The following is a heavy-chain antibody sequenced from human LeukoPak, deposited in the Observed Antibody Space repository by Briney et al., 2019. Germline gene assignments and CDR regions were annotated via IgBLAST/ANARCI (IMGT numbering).Heavy chain of an antibody. CDR1: GCRFISHW. Sequence: PGESLKISFHVPGCRFISHWIKLVRQMPGKGLEWMGRIDPSDSYTNYSPSFQGHVTISDDKSISTASLQWSSLKASDTAMYYCVRHYCNFAIWGRGQGTTVTVSS. V-gene: IGHV5-10-1*01. J-gene: IGHJ6*02. CDR2: IDPSDSYT. D-gene: IGHD2/OR15-2a*01. CDR3: VRHYCNFAIWG.